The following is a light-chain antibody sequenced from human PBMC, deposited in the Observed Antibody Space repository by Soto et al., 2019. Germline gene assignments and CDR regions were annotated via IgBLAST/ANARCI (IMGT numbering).Light chain of an antibody. J-gene: IGKJ1*01. Sequence: DIQMTQSPSSLSASVGDRVTITCRASQSISSYLNWYQQKPGKAPKLLIYAASSLQSGVPSRFSGSGSGTEFTLTISSLQPDDFATYYCQQYNSYAWTFGPGTKVDIX. CDR3: QQYNSYAWT. CDR2: AAS. V-gene: IGKV1-39*01. CDR1: QSISSY.